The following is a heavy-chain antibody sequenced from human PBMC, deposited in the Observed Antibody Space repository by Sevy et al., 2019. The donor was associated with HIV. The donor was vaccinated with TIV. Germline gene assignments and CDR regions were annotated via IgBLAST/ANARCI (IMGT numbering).Heavy chain of an antibody. CDR1: GFSFSDYG. CDR2: ISYDGSHK. V-gene: IGHV3-30*03. Sequence: GGSLRLSCTASGFSFSDYGVHWVRQAPGKGLEWVAVISYDGSHKYYADSVKGRFTTSRDNSNNTLYLQMDSLRTEDTAVYYCAMPKGGYDCLQYWGQGTLVTVSS. J-gene: IGHJ4*02. CDR3: AMPKGGYDCLQY. D-gene: IGHD5-12*01.